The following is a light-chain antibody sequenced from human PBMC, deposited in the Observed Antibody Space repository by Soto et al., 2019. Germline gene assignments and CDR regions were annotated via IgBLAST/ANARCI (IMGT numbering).Light chain of an antibody. J-gene: IGKJ2*03. CDR2: TAS. V-gene: IGKV1-39*01. CDR3: QQTYSTLNS. CDR1: QSIRTY. Sequence: DIQVTQSPSSLSASVGDRVTITCRASQSIRTYLNWYQQRPGKPHKLLIHTASTLQRGVPSRFSGSGSGTDFTLTISSLQPEDFATYYCQQTYSTLNSFGQGTKLEIK.